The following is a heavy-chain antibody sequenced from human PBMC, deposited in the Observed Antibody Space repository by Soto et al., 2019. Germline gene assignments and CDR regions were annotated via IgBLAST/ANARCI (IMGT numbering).Heavy chain of an antibody. Sequence: WETLSLTCTVSGGSISSSSYYWGWIRQPPGKGLEWIGDIYYSGSTYYNPSLKSRVTISVDTSKNQFSLKLSSVTAADTAVYYCARAVVVVPAAMKKGAFDIWGQGTMVTV. D-gene: IGHD2-2*01. J-gene: IGHJ3*02. CDR3: ARAVVVVPAAMKKGAFDI. CDR1: GGSISSSSYY. V-gene: IGHV4-39*01. CDR2: IYYSGST.